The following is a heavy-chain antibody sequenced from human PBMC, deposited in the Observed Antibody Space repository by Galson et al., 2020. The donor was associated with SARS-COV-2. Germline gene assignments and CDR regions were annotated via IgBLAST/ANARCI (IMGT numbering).Heavy chain of an antibody. D-gene: IGHD3-22*01. V-gene: IGHV3-33*01. CDR2: LWYDGTNK. Sequence: GESLKISCAASGFTFSSYGMHWVRQSPGKGLEWVAVLWYDGTNKYYADSVKGRFTISRDNSKNTLYLQLNRLRSEDTAVYYCARGSYYYDSSGSGGAFDIWGQGTMVTVSS. CDR3: ARGSYYYDSSGSGGAFDI. CDR1: GFTFSSYG. J-gene: IGHJ3*02.